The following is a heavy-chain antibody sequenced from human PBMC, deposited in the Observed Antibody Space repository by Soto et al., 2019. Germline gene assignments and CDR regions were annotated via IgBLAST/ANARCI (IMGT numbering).Heavy chain of an antibody. Sequence: QVQLQESGSGLVETFQTLSLTCTVSGDSIGSGGFPWTWIRQSTGKGLEWIGYVYRTGATSYNPSLEGRASISVETSRNQFSLKLKSVTPADTAVYFCARDSYAMSSFALDVWGRGTAVTVSS. J-gene: IGHJ6*02. CDR2: VYRTGAT. V-gene: IGHV4-30-2*06. CDR1: GDSIGSGGFP. CDR3: ARDSYAMSSFALDV. D-gene: IGHD2-2*01.